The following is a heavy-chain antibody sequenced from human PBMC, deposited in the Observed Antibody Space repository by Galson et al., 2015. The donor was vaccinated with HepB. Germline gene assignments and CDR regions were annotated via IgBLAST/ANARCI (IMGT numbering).Heavy chain of an antibody. CDR3: AKDLSVGEQWLVLSY. V-gene: IGHV3-33*06. CDR2: IWYDGSNK. D-gene: IGHD6-19*01. J-gene: IGHJ4*02. Sequence: SLRLSCAASGFTFSSYGMHWVRQAPGKGLEWVAVIWYDGSNKYYADSVKGRFTISRDNSKNTLYLQMNSLRAEDTAVYYCAKDLSVGEQWLVLSYWGQGTLVTVSS. CDR1: GFTFSSYG.